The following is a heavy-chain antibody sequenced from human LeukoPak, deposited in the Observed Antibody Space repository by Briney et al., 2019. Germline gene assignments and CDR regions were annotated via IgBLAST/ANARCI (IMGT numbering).Heavy chain of an antibody. CDR1: GGSISSGGYY. CDR2: IYYSGST. CDR3: ARWAPFCSGGSCYSSNFDY. J-gene: IGHJ4*02. V-gene: IGHV4-31*03. Sequence: SETLSLTCTVSGGSISSGGYYWSWIRQHPGKGLEWIGYIYYSGSTYYNPSLKSRVTISVDTSKNQFSLKLSSVTAADTAVYYCARWAPFCSGGSCYSSNFDYWGQGTLVTVSS. D-gene: IGHD2-15*01.